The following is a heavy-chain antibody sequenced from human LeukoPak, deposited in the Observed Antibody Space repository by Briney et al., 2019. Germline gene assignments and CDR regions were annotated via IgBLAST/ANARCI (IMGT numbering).Heavy chain of an antibody. CDR1: GHNFTTYW. CDR2: IYPGDSDT. D-gene: IGHD1-26*01. CDR3: ARQSGTYWFFGY. V-gene: IGHV5-51*01. J-gene: IGHJ4*02. Sequence: GESLKISCKGSGHNFTTYWIAWVRQMPGKGLECMGIIYPGDSDTRYNPSFRGHITISADKSISTAYLQWSSLKASDSAIYYCARQSGTYWFFGYWGQGALVTVSS.